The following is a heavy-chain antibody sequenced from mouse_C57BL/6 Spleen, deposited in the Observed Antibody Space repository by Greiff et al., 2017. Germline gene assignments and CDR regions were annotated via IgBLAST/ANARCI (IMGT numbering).Heavy chain of an antibody. CDR2: INPNNGGT. J-gene: IGHJ4*01. D-gene: IGHD3-2*02. V-gene: IGHV1-18*01. CDR3: ARGGSSGYYCAMDY. CDR1: GYTFTDYN. Sequence: VQLQQSGPELVKPGASVKIPCKASGYTFTDYNMDWVKQSHGKSLDWIGDINPNNGGTIYNQKFKGKAPLTVVKSSSTAYMELRSLTSEDTAVYYCARGGSSGYYCAMDYWGQGTSVTVSS.